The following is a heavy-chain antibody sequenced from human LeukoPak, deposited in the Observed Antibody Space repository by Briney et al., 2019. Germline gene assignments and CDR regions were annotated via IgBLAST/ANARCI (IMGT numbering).Heavy chain of an antibody. D-gene: IGHD6-13*01. Sequence: PETLSLACTLPGGSISSHYWSWLRQPPRKGLDWLGYIFSSGSTNYNPSLKSRVTISVDTSKNQSALKPSSVTAADTAVYYCAREVVTSSWWGGSEWFDPWGQGTLVTVSS. J-gene: IGHJ5*02. V-gene: IGHV4-59*11. CDR3: AREVVTSSWWGGSEWFDP. CDR2: IFSSGST. CDR1: GGSISSHY.